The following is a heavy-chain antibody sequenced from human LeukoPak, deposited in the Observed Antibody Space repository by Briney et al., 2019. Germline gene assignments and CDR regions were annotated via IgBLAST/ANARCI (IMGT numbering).Heavy chain of an antibody. CDR1: GGTFSNYA. J-gene: IGHJ6*03. V-gene: IGHV1-2*02. D-gene: IGHD4-23*01. CDR2: INPNSGGT. CDR3: ARADYGGNLYYYYYMDV. Sequence: ASVKVSCKASGGTFSNYAISWVRQAPGQGLEWMGWINPNSGGTNYAQKFQGRVTMTRDTSISTAYMELSRLRSDDTAVYYCARADYGGNLYYYYYMDVWGKGTTVTISS.